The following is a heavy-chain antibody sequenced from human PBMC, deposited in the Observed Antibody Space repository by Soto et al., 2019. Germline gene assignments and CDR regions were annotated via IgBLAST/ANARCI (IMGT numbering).Heavy chain of an antibody. D-gene: IGHD3-22*01. J-gene: IGHJ1*01. CDR1: GFTFSSYA. V-gene: IGHV3-30-3*01. CDR2: ISYDGSNK. Sequence: QVQLVESGGGVVQPGRSLRLSCAASGFTFSSYAMHWVRQAPGKGLEWVAVISYDGSNKYYADSVKGRFTISRDNSKNTLYLQMNSLRAEDTAVYYCARDPAHSYYYYDSSGYNKYFQHWGQGTLVTVSS. CDR3: ARDPAHSYYYYDSSGYNKYFQH.